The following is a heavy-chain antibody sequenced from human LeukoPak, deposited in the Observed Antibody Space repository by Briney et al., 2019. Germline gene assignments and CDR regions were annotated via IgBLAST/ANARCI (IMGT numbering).Heavy chain of an antibody. Sequence: GASVKVSCKASGYTFTGYYMHWVRQAPGQGLEWMGWINPNSGGTNYAQKFQGRVTMTRDTSISTAYMELCRLRSDDTAVYYCARDAAFYYDSSGGEDYWGQGTLVTVSS. D-gene: IGHD3-22*01. CDR2: INPNSGGT. V-gene: IGHV1-2*02. J-gene: IGHJ4*02. CDR3: ARDAAFYYDSSGGEDY. CDR1: GYTFTGYY.